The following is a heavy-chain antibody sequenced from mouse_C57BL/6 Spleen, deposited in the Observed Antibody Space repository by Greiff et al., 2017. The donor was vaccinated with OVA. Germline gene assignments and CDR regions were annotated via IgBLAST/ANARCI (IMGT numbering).Heavy chain of an antibody. CDR2: INPNTGGT. CDR1: GYTFTDYN. J-gene: IGHJ4*01. Sequence: VQLQQSGPELVKPGASVKMSCKASGYTFTDYNMHWVKQSHGKSLEWIGYINPNTGGTSYNQKFKGKATLTVNKSSSTAYMELRSLTSEDSAVYYCARDYYGSSFYAMDYWGQGTSVTVSS. CDR3: ARDYYGSSFYAMDY. D-gene: IGHD1-1*01. V-gene: IGHV1-22*01.